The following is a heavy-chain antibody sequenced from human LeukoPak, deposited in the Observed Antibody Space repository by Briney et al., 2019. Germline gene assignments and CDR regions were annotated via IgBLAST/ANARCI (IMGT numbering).Heavy chain of an antibody. CDR2: IKSKSDGGTI. Sequence: GGSLRLSCSASGFTFSNAWMSWVRQAPGKGLEWVGRIKSKSDGGTIDFAAPVKGRFTISRDDSKNSLHLQMNSPKTEDTAVYYCTRSGYSYGHDYWGQGTLVTVSS. V-gene: IGHV3-15*01. D-gene: IGHD5-18*01. CDR1: GFTFSNAW. J-gene: IGHJ4*02. CDR3: TRSGYSYGHDY.